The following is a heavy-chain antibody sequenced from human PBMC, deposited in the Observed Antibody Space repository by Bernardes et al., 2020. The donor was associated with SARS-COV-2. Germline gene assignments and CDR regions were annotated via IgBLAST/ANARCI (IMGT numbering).Heavy chain of an antibody. V-gene: IGHV1-69*13. CDR1: GGTFSSYS. D-gene: IGHD2-8*01. J-gene: IGHJ5*02. Sequence: SVKVSCQASGGTFSSYSFSWVRQAPGQGLEWVGGIIPVFGTVNYTQKFQGRLKITADESTNTVFMELSSLRSEDTAVYYCARDFPRGYWHTSGAFDPWGQGTLVTVSS. CDR3: ARDFPRGYWHTSGAFDP. CDR2: IIPVFGTV.